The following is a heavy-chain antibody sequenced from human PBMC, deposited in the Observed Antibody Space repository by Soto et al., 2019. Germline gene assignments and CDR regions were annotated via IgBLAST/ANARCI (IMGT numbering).Heavy chain of an antibody. CDR3: AKDQYSGAFDI. J-gene: IGHJ3*02. V-gene: IGHV3-30*18. D-gene: IGHD5-12*01. Sequence: GGSLRLSCAASGFTFSSYGMHWVRQAPGKGLEWVAVISYDGSNKYYADSVKGRFTISRDNSKNTLYLQMNSLRAEDTAVYYCAKDQYSGAFDIWGQGTMVTVSS. CDR2: ISYDGSNK. CDR1: GFTFSSYG.